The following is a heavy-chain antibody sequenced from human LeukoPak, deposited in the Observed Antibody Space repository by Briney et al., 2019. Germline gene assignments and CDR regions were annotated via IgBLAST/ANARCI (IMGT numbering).Heavy chain of an antibody. CDR1: GFTFSSYG. Sequence: GGSLRLSCAASGFTFSSYGMHWVRQAPGKGLECVEVISYDGSNKYYADYVKGRFTISRDNSKNTLYLQMNSLRAEDTAVYYCTANFNYWGQGTLVTVSS. J-gene: IGHJ4*02. CDR3: TANFNY. CDR2: ISYDGSNK. V-gene: IGHV3-30*03.